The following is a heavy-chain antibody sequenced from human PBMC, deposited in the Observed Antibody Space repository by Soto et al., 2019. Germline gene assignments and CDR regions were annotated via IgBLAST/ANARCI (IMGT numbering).Heavy chain of an antibody. D-gene: IGHD3-10*01. Sequence: QVQLQESGPGLVKPSETLSLTCTVSGGSINNYYCSWFRQPPGKGLEWIGYIKYNGDSAYNFTLKRRITVSTDTTKTHSSLILESVTDTATAVYYCARHGFESLHGLVDVWGQATKVIVSS. V-gene: IGHV4-59*08. CDR2: IKYNGDS. CDR1: GGSINNYY. CDR3: ARHGFESLHGLVDV. J-gene: IGHJ6*02.